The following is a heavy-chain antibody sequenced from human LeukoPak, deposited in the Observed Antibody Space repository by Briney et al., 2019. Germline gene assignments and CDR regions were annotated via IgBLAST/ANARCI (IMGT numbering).Heavy chain of an antibody. CDR3: AREVGTPQAFDI. D-gene: IGHD1-26*01. V-gene: IGHV3-33*01. CDR2: IWYDGSNK. Sequence: PGRSLRLSCAASGFTFSSYSMHWVRQAPGKGLEWVAVIWYDGSNKYYADSVKGRFTISRDNAKNSLYLQMNSLKAEDTAIYYCAREVGTPQAFDIWGQGTMVTVSS. J-gene: IGHJ3*02. CDR1: GFTFSSYS.